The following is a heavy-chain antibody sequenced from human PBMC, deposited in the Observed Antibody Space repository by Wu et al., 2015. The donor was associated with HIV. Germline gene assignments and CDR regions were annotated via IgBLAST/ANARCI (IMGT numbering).Heavy chain of an antibody. Sequence: QVQLVQSGAEVKKPGSSVKVSCKASGGTFSSYAISWVRQAPGQGLEWMGGIIPIFGTANYAQKFQGRVTITADESTSTAYMELSSLRSEDTAVYYCAQGLIAAAGTSNYYYYMDVWGKGTTGHRLL. D-gene: IGHD6-13*01. CDR3: AQGLIAAAGTSNYYYYMDV. CDR1: GGTFSSYA. J-gene: IGHJ6*03. V-gene: IGHV1-69*12. CDR2: IIPIFGTA.